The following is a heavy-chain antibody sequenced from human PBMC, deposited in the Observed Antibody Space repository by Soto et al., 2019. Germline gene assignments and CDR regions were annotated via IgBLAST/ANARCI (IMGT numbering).Heavy chain of an antibody. CDR1: GGSISSSSYY. Sequence: QLQLQESGPGLVKPSETLSLTCTVSGGSISSSSYYWGCIRQPPGKGLEWIGSIYYSGSTYYNPSLKSRVTIYVDTSKHHFSLRLSSVTAADTAVYYCASKSGYSYGYDYWGQGTLVTVSS. CDR2: IYYSGST. V-gene: IGHV4-39*01. D-gene: IGHD5-18*01. J-gene: IGHJ4*02. CDR3: ASKSGYSYGYDY.